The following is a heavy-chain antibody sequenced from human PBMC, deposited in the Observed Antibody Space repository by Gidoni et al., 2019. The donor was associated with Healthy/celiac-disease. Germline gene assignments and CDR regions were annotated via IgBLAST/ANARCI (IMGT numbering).Heavy chain of an antibody. CDR2: ISGSSGST. CDR3: AKRGYCGSASCYVHIWDY. Sequence: EVQLLESGGGLVQPGGSLRLSCAASGFTFSSYAWSWVRQAPGKGLEWVSAISGSSGSTYYADSVKGRFTISRDNSKNTLYLQMNSLRAEDTAVYYCAKRGYCGSASCYVHIWDYWGQGTLVTVSS. CDR1: GFTFSSYA. D-gene: IGHD2-2*01. J-gene: IGHJ4*02. V-gene: IGHV3-23*01.